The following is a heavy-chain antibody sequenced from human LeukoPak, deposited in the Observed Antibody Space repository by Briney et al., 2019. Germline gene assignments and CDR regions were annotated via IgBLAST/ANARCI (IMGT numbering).Heavy chain of an antibody. CDR3: ARDRDSGWAREPYYFDY. J-gene: IGHJ4*02. Sequence: PSETLSLTCAVYGGSFSGYYWSWIRQPPGKGLEWIGEINHSGSTNYNPSLKSRVTISVDTSKNQFSLKLSSVTAADTAVYYCARDRDSGWAREPYYFDYWGQGTLVTVSS. CDR1: GGSFSGYY. CDR2: INHSGST. V-gene: IGHV4-34*01. D-gene: IGHD6-19*01.